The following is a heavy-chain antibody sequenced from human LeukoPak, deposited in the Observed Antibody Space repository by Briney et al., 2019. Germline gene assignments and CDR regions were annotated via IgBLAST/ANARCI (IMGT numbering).Heavy chain of an antibody. CDR3: ARSPSGYRFDS. J-gene: IGHJ4*02. CDR2: ISNSGST. Sequence: PSETLSPTCAVSGGSINRGTFFWTWIRKPPGKGLEWIGYISNSGSTNYHPSLKSRVTISSDTSKTQFTLKLTSVTAADTAVYYCARSPSGYRFDSWGQGTLVTVSS. V-gene: IGHV4-61*01. D-gene: IGHD3-22*01. CDR1: GGSINRGTFF.